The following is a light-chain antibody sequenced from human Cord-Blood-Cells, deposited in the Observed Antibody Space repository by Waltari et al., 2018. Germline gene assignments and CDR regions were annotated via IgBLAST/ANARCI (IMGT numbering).Light chain of an antibody. CDR3: QQLNSYPLT. Sequence: IQLTQSPSSLSASVGDRVTITCRASQGISSYLAWYQQKPRKSPKLLIYAASTVQSGVPARFSGIGSGTDFTLTISSLQPEDFATYYCQQLNSYPLTFGGGTKVEIK. CDR1: QGISSY. J-gene: IGKJ4*01. CDR2: AAS. V-gene: IGKV1-9*01.